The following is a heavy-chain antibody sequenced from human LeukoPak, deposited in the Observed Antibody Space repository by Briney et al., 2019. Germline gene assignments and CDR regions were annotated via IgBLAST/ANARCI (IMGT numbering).Heavy chain of an antibody. J-gene: IGHJ5*02. Sequence: SETLSLTCTVSGGSISSYYWSWIRQPAGKGLEWIGRIYISGSTNYNPSLKSRVTMSVDTSKNQFSLKLSSVTAADTAVYYCARDGMVAYYDFWSGYYQYNWFDPWGQGTLVTVSS. CDR2: IYISGST. V-gene: IGHV4-4*07. CDR1: GGSISSYY. D-gene: IGHD3-3*01. CDR3: ARDGMVAYYDFWSGYYQYNWFDP.